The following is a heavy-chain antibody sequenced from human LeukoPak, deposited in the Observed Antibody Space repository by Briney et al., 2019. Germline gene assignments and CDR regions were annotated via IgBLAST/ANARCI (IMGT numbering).Heavy chain of an antibody. CDR1: GFTFSDYY. J-gene: IGHJ3*02. D-gene: IGHD5-18*01. CDR3: ARDVRYRSAQMFFDI. Sequence: GGSLGLSCAASGFTFSDYYMSWIRQAPGKGLEWISYISSTGSAMYYADSVKGRFTISRDNAKNSLYLQMNSLRAEDTAMYYCARDVRYRSAQMFFDIWGQGTMVTVSS. V-gene: IGHV3-11*01. CDR2: ISSTGSAM.